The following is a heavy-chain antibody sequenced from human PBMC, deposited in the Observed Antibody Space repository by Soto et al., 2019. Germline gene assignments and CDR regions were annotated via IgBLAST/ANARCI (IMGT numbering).Heavy chain of an antibody. CDR2: TYYRSKWYN. CDR1: GDSVSSNSAA. J-gene: IGHJ3*02. V-gene: IGHV6-1*01. CDR3: ASRRVLTGYAFDI. D-gene: IGHD2-8*02. Sequence: KQSQTLSLTCAISGDSVSSNSAAWNWIRQSPSSGLEWLGRTYYRSKWYNDYAVSVKSRITINPDTSKNQFSLRLNSVTPEDTAVFYCASRRVLTGYAFDIWGQGTMVTVSS.